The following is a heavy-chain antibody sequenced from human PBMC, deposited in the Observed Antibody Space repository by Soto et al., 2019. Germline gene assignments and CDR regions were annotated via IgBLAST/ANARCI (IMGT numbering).Heavy chain of an antibody. Sequence: EVQLVESGGGLVQPGRSLRLSCTASGFTFGDYAMSWFRQAPGKGLEWVGFIRSKAYGGTTEYAASVKGRFTISRDDSKSIAYLQMNSLKTEDTAVYYCSRPLTYYYGSGSFYWGQGTRVTVSS. CDR1: GFTFGDYA. J-gene: IGHJ4*02. V-gene: IGHV3-49*03. CDR2: IRSKAYGGTT. D-gene: IGHD3-10*01. CDR3: SRPLTYYYGSGSFY.